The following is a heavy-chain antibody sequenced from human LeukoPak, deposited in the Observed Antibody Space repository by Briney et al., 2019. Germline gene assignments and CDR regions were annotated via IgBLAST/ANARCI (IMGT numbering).Heavy chain of an antibody. CDR3: AKEEAAAGIGAHYYYMDV. CDR1: GFIFSSYG. J-gene: IGHJ6*03. CDR2: IRYDGSKK. V-gene: IGHV3-30*02. Sequence: GGSLRLSCAASGFIFSSYGMHWVRQAPGKGLEWVAFIRYDGSKKYYADSVKGRFTISRDNSKNTLYLQMNSLRAEDTAVYYCAKEEAAAGIGAHYYYMDVWGKGTTVTISS. D-gene: IGHD6-13*01.